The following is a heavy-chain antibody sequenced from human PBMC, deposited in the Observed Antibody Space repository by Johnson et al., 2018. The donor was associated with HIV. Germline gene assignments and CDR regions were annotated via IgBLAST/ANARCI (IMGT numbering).Heavy chain of an antibody. Sequence: QVQLVESGGGVVQPGMSLRLSCAASGFTFSTYAMHWVRQVPGKGLEWVAVISYDGSQNLYVDSVKGRFTISRDTSENTLYLQMNSLRPEDTAVYYCAKDTAMVRSSAAFDIWGQWTMVTVSS. CDR2: ISYDGSQN. J-gene: IGHJ3*02. D-gene: IGHD5-18*01. CDR3: AKDTAMVRSSAAFDI. V-gene: IGHV3-30*18. CDR1: GFTFSTYA.